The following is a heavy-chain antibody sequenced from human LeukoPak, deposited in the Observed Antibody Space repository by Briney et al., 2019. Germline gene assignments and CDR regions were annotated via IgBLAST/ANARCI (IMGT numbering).Heavy chain of an antibody. D-gene: IGHD1-26*01. CDR1: GVSIDTYY. V-gene: IGHV4-59*01. CDR2: VFHTGST. Sequence: YPSETLSLTCTVSGVSIDTYYWNWIRQPPGKGLEWIGYVFHTGSTNYNPSLKSRVTISVDTSKNQFSLKLSSVTAADTAVYYCARDRGSQPFIDYWGQGTLVTVSS. CDR3: ARDRGSQPFIDY. J-gene: IGHJ4*02.